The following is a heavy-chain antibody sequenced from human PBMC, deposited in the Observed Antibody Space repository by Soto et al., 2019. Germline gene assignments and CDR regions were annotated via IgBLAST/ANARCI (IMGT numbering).Heavy chain of an antibody. CDR2: TKHKVNTFTT. D-gene: IGHD4-17*01. Sequence: EVQLVESGGGLVQPGGSLRLSCAASGFTFSDHYMDWVRQAPGKGLEWVGRTKHKVNTFTTEYAASVNGRFTISSDASKNSLYLQMNSLKTEDTAVYYCARGPTDYGDFARYYFYYYMDVWGRGTTVTVSS. CDR3: ARGPTDYGDFARYYFYYYMDV. V-gene: IGHV3-72*01. J-gene: IGHJ6*03. CDR1: GFTFSDHY.